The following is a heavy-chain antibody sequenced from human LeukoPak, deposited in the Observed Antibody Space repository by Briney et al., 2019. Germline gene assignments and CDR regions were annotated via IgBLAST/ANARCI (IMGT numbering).Heavy chain of an antibody. D-gene: IGHD5-12*01. J-gene: IGHJ4*02. V-gene: IGHV3-7*01. CDR1: GFTFSSYW. CDR3: ANLRLGGYFDY. CDR2: IKQDGSEK. Sequence: GGSLRLSCAASGFTFSSYWMSWVRQAPGKGLEWVANIKQDGSEKYYVDSVEGRFTISRDNAKNSLYLQMNSLRAEDTAVYYCANLRLGGYFDYWGQGTLVTVSS.